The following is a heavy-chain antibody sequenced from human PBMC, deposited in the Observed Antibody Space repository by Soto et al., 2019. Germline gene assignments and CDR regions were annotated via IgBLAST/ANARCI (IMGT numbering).Heavy chain of an antibody. D-gene: IGHD3-10*01. CDR1: GGSFSGYY. Sequence: SETLSLTCAVYGGSFSGYYWSWIRQPPGKGLEWIGEINHSGSTNYNPSLKSRVTISVDTSKNQFSLKLSSVTAADTAVYYCARQVGSGSYDTIDYWGQGTLVTVSS. CDR3: ARQVGSGSYDTIDY. V-gene: IGHV4-34*01. J-gene: IGHJ4*02. CDR2: INHSGST.